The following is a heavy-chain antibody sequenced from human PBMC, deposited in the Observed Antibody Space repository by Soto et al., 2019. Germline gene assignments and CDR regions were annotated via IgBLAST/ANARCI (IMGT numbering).Heavy chain of an antibody. Sequence: SVKVSCKASGGTFSSYTISWVRQAPGQGLEWMGRIIPILGIANYAQKFQGRVTITADKSTSTAYMELSSLRSEDTAVYYCARVAYYDILSYYGTDVWGQGTTFPLSS. V-gene: IGHV1-69*02. CDR3: ARVAYYDILSYYGTDV. D-gene: IGHD3-9*01. J-gene: IGHJ6*02. CDR1: GGTFSSYT. CDR2: IIPILGIA.